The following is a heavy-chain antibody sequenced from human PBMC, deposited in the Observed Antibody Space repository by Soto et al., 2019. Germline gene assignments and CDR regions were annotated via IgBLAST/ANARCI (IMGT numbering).Heavy chain of an antibody. V-gene: IGHV1-46*03. Sequence: ASVKVSCKASGGTFSRYSITWVRQAPGQGLEWMGWINPFDGSRMFAQSFQGRVTMTRDTSTSTVYMEVSSLRSEDTAVYYCSRVDPGETSPFDHWGQGTLVTVSS. CDR3: SRVDPGETSPFDH. D-gene: IGHD3-10*01. J-gene: IGHJ4*02. CDR2: INPFDGSR. CDR1: GGTFSRYS.